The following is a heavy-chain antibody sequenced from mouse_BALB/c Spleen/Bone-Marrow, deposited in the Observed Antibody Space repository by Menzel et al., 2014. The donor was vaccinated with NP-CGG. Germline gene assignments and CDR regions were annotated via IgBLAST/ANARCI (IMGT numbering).Heavy chain of an antibody. CDR1: GYTFSNYW. Sequence: QVQLKQSGAELMKPGASVKISCKATGYTFSNYWIDWVKQRPGHGLEWIGEILPGSGTANYNEKFKGKATFTADTSSNTAYMQPSSLTSEDSALYYCARASVVPYYFDFWGQGTTLTVSS. CDR3: ARASVVPYYFDF. CDR2: ILPGSGTA. J-gene: IGHJ2*01. D-gene: IGHD1-1*01. V-gene: IGHV1-9*01.